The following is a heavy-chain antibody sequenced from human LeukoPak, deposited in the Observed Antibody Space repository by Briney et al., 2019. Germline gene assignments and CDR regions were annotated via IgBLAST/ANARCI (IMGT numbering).Heavy chain of an antibody. V-gene: IGHV3-23*01. Sequence: PGESLRLSCAGSGFSFISSAMSWVRQTPGKGLEWVSSITGNGATTYYSDSVKGRFTISRDNSRNTLSLQMSSLRVEDTAVYYCAKERRRVDTAMVRSYYFENWGQGTLLTVSS. CDR3: AKERRRVDTAMVRSYYFEN. D-gene: IGHD5-18*01. CDR2: ITGNGATT. CDR1: GFSFISSA. J-gene: IGHJ4*02.